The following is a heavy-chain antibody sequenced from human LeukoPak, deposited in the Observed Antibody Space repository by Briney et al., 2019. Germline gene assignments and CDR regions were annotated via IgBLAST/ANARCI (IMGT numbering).Heavy chain of an antibody. J-gene: IGHJ4*02. CDR1: GFTFGDFA. Sequence: GGSLRLSCTASGFTFGDFAMSWFRQAPGKGLEWVGFIRSKTSGGTTEYAASVKGRFTISRDDSKSVVYLQMNSLKTEDTAVYYCSRESGWLQLRTYWGQGSLVTVSS. V-gene: IGHV3-49*03. CDR2: IRSKTSGGTT. CDR3: SRESGWLQLRTY. D-gene: IGHD5-24*01.